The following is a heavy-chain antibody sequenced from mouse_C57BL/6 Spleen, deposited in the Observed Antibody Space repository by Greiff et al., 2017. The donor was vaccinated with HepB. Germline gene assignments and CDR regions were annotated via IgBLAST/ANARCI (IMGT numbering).Heavy chain of an antibody. CDR3: ASAKIYYGNHGDWYVDV. Sequence: VQLQQPGAELVMPGASVKLSCKASGYTFTSYWMHWVKQRPGQGLEWIGEIDPSDSYTNYNQKFKGKSTLTADKSSSTAYMQLSSLTSEDSAVYYGASAKIYYGNHGDWYVDVWGTGTTVTVSS. D-gene: IGHD2-1*01. CDR2: IDPSDSYT. V-gene: IGHV1-69*01. J-gene: IGHJ1*03. CDR1: GYTFTSYW.